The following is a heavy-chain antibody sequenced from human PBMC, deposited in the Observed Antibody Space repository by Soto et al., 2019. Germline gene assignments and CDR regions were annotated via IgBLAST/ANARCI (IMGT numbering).Heavy chain of an antibody. V-gene: IGHV4-30-4*08. CDR3: AIVQRDSDFGQFDH. CDR1: GGSISNVDYY. D-gene: IGHD3-3*01. CDR2: IFDSGRS. J-gene: IGHJ4*02. Sequence: PSETLSLTCTVSGGSISNVDYYWSGIRQPPGKGLEWIGYIFDSGRSDYNPALKSRVAISVDTSKNQFSLKLNSVTAADTALYYCAIVQRDSDFGQFDHSGQGTLVTVSS.